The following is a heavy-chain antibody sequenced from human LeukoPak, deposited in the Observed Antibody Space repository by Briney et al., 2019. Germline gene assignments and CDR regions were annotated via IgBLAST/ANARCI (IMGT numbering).Heavy chain of an antibody. D-gene: IGHD2-2*01. CDR1: GDSISGSRYH. V-gene: IGHV4-39*07. J-gene: IGHJ6*03. CDR3: ARDPAIKPADSFHYFYFMDV. CDR2: ISYSGST. Sequence: PSETLSLTCTVSGDSISGSRYHWGWIRQPPGKGLEWIGSISYSGSTYYNPSLKSRVTISVDTSRSQISLKLTSITAADTAVYYCARDPAIKPADSFHYFYFMDVWGKGTTVSVS.